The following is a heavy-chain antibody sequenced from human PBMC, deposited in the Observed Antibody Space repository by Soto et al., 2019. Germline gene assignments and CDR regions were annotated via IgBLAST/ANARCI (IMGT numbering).Heavy chain of an antibody. V-gene: IGHV1-18*01. CDR2: ISAYNGNT. CDR1: GYSFTNNG. CDR3: TRVSYSGNWFVHSVAGPNWFDP. Sequence: ASVKVSCKASGYSFTNNGISWVRQAPGQGLEWMGWISAYNGNTNYVKKFQGRVTMTTDTSTSTASMELRSLRSDDTAVYYCTRVSYSGNWFVHSVAGPNWFDPWGQGTLVTVSS. D-gene: IGHD6-13*01. J-gene: IGHJ5*02.